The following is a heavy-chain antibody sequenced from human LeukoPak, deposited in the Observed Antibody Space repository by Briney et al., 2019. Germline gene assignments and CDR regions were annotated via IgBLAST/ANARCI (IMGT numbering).Heavy chain of an antibody. CDR1: GFTFSSYA. V-gene: IGHV3-23*01. D-gene: IGHD6-13*01. CDR2: ITGSGGT. J-gene: IGHJ5*02. Sequence: GGSLRLSCAASGFTFSSYAMSWVRQAPGKGLEWVSAITGSGGTYYADSVKGRFTVSRDNSKNTLYLQMNSPSAEDTAVYYCAKDPYQLFYSSSWYGYNWFDPWGQGTLVTVSS. CDR3: AKDPYQLFYSSSWYGYNWFDP.